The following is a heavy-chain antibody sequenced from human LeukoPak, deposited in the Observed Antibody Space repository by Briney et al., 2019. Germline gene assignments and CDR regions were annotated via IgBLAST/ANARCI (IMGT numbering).Heavy chain of an antibody. CDR3: AKDSVSGDGFWDFDY. CDR2: IDTDGSST. D-gene: IGHD3/OR15-3a*01. CDR1: GFTFSSYW. Sequence: GGSLRLSCAASGFTFSSYWMHWVRQAPGKGLVWVSRIDTDGSSTNYADSVKGRFTISRDNSKNTVYLQMNNLGAEDSAIYFCAKDSVSGDGFWDFDYWGQGTLVTVSS. J-gene: IGHJ4*02. V-gene: IGHV3-74*01.